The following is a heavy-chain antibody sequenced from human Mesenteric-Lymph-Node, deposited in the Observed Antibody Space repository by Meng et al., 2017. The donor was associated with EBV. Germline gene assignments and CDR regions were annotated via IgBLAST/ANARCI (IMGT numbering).Heavy chain of an antibody. D-gene: IGHD1-1*01. CDR3: ARGRYELIWGLFDP. CDR2: INPNTGGT. V-gene: IGHV1-2*04. CDR1: GYTFTGYY. J-gene: IGHJ5*02. Sequence: QGELVQYGAEVKKPGASVKVSCKASGYTFTGYYIHWVRQAPGQGLEWMGWINPNTGGTKYAQKFQGWVTLTRDTSISTAYMELSRLRSDDTAVYYCARGRYELIWGLFDPWGQGTLVTVSS.